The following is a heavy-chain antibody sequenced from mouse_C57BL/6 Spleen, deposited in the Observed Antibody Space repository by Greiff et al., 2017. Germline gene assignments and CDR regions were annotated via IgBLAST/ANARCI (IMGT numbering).Heavy chain of an antibody. D-gene: IGHD4-1*01. Sequence: QVQLQQPGAELVKPGASVKLSCKASGYTFTSYWMQWVKQRPGQGLEWIGEIDPSDSYTNYNQKFKDKATLTVDKSSSTAYMQLSSLTSEDSAVYYCAREELGREYYFDYWGQGTTLTVSS. CDR2: IDPSDSYT. CDR1: GYTFTSYW. V-gene: IGHV1-50*01. CDR3: AREELGREYYFDY. J-gene: IGHJ2*01.